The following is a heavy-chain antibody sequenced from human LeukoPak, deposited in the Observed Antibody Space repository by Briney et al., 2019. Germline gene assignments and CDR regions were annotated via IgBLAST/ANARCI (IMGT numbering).Heavy chain of an antibody. CDR1: GYTFTDYY. V-gene: IGHV1-2*02. Sequence: ASVKVSFKTSGYTFTDYYIHWVRQAPGQGLEWMGWINPNSGETKSAQKFQGRVTMTGDTSISTAYMELSRVTSDDTAVYYCARDRDYSNTERGFDYWGQGTLVTVSS. CDR3: ARDRDYSNTERGFDY. CDR2: INPNSGET. J-gene: IGHJ4*02. D-gene: IGHD4-11*01.